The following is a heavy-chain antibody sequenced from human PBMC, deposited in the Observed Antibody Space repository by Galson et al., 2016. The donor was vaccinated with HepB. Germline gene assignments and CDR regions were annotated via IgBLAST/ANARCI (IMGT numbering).Heavy chain of an antibody. CDR3: ARDAPVAVTAFDL. Sequence: SLRLSCAASGFTFSSYGMHWVRQAPGKGLEWVAVIWYDGSNKYYADSVKGRFTISRDNSKNTLYLQMNSLRAEDTAVYYCARDAPVAVTAFDLWGRGTLVTVSS. V-gene: IGHV3-33*01. CDR2: IWYDGSNK. D-gene: IGHD6-19*01. CDR1: GFTFSSYG. J-gene: IGHJ2*01.